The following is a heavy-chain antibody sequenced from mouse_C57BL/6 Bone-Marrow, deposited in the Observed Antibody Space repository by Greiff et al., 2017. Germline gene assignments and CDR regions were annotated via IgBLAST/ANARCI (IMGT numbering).Heavy chain of an antibody. D-gene: IGHD1-1*02. CDR1: GYTFTNYW. Sequence: VQLQESGAELVRPGTSVKMSCKASGYTFTNYWIGWAKQRPGHGLEWIGDIYPGGGYTNYNEKFKGKATLTADKSSSTAYMQFSSLTSEDAAIYYCARYRWGFAYWGQGTLVTVSA. CDR3: ARYRWGFAY. CDR2: IYPGGGYT. V-gene: IGHV1-63*01. J-gene: IGHJ3*01.